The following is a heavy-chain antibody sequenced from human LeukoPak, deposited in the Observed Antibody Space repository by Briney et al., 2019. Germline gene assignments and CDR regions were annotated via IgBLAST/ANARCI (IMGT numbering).Heavy chain of an antibody. J-gene: IGHJ4*02. CDR2: IYTSGST. V-gene: IGHV4-4*07. CDR1: GGSISSYY. CDR3: SRLCPTLWSGYEDDY. Sequence: SETLSLTCTVSGGSISSYYWSWIRQPAGKGLEWIGRIYTSGSTNYNPSLKTRDTISVDTSKNQFSLKLSSVTAADTALYYCSRLCPTLWSGYEDDYWGQGTLVTVSS. D-gene: IGHD3-3*01.